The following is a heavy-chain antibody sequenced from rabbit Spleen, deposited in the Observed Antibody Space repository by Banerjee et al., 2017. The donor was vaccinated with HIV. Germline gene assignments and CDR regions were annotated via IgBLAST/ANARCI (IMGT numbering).Heavy chain of an antibody. V-gene: IGHV1S45*01. CDR2: IAIGNSGNT. J-gene: IGHJ4*01. D-gene: IGHD2-1*01. CDR1: GFDFSSYYM. CDR3: AIATMTMVITDL. Sequence: QEHLKESGGGLVQPGGSLKLSCKGSGFDFSSYYMSWVRQAPEKGLEWIACIAIGNSGNTYYANWAKGRFTISKTPSTTVTLQMTRLTAADTATYFCAIATMTMVITDLWGQGTLVTVS.